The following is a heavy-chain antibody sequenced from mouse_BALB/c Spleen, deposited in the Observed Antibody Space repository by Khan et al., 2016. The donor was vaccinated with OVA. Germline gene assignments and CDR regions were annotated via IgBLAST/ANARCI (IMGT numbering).Heavy chain of an antibody. Sequence: VQLQESGAELVRPGASVNLSCKTSGFILTSYWIHWIKQRSGQGLEWIARIYPGTDNTYYNEKYKDKATLTADKSSSTAYMQLSSLKSEDSAVYFCAREEALYNFDYWGQGTTLTVSS. V-gene: IGHV1S132*01. CDR1: GFILTSYW. D-gene: IGHD6-1*01. CDR3: AREEALYNFDY. CDR2: IYPGTDNT. J-gene: IGHJ2*01.